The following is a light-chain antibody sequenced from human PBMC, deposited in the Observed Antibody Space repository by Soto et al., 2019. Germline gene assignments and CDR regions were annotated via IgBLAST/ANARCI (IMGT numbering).Light chain of an antibody. CDR1: SSDVGGYNY. J-gene: IGLJ1*01. CDR2: DVS. V-gene: IGLV2-14*01. Sequence: QSALTQPASVSGSPGQSITISCTGTSSDVGGYNYVSWYQQHPGKAPKLMIYDVSNRPSGVSNRFSGSKSGNMASLTISGLQAEDEADYYCSSYTSSILYVFGTGTQLTVL. CDR3: SSYTSSILYV.